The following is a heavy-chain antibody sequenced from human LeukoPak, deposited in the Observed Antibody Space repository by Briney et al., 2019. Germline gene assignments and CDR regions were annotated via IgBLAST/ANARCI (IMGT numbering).Heavy chain of an antibody. V-gene: IGHV4-34*01. CDR3: ARKSIVTAGRKPYDV. Sequence: LRLSCAASGFTFSSYAMSWIRQPPGKGLEWIGEIDHSGRTNSNASLKSRVTISVDMSKNQFSLRLSSVTAADTAVYYCARKSIVTAGRKPYDVWDQGTLVTVSP. J-gene: IGHJ4*02. D-gene: IGHD6-13*01. CDR2: IDHSGRT. CDR1: GFTFSSYA.